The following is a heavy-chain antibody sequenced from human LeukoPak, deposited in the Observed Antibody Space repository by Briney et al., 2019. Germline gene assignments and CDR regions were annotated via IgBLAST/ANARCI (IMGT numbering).Heavy chain of an antibody. J-gene: IGHJ6*04. CDR1: GGSISTYY. CDR3: ARDGDCSSTTCNYGMDV. Sequence: SETLSLTCTVSGGSISTYYWSWIRQPPGEGLEWIGYIYYSGTTKYNPSLKSRVTISVDASKNQFSLKLSSVTAADTAVYYCARDGDCSSTTCNYGMDVWGKGTTVTVSS. V-gene: IGHV4-59*01. CDR2: IYYSGTT. D-gene: IGHD2-2*01.